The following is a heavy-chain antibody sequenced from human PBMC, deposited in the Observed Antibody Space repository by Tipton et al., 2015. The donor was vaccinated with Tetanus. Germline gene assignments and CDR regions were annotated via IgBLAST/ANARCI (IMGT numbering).Heavy chain of an antibody. J-gene: IGHJ4*02. CDR3: ARDQARGARGWTSFDY. V-gene: IGHV4-31*03. D-gene: IGHD1-26*01. CDR1: GGSISSGGYY. Sequence: TLSLTCTVSGGSISSGGYYWSWIRQHPGKGLEWIGGIYYSGSTYYNPSLKSRVTISVDTSKNQFSLKLNSVTAADTAVYYCARDQARGARGWTSFDYWGQGTLVTVSS. CDR2: IYYSGST.